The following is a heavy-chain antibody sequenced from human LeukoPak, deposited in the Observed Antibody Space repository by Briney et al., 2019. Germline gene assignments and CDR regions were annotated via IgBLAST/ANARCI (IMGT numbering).Heavy chain of an antibody. V-gene: IGHV3-9*01. CDR1: GFTFDDYA. D-gene: IGHD3-9*01. CDR3: AKDGNNILTGYYPC. Sequence: GGSLRLSCAASGFTFDDYAMHWVRQAPGKGLEWVSGISWNSGSIGYADSVKGRFTISRDNAKNSLYLQMNSLRAEDTALYYCAKDGNNILTGYYPCWGQGTLVTVSS. CDR2: ISWNSGSI. J-gene: IGHJ4*02.